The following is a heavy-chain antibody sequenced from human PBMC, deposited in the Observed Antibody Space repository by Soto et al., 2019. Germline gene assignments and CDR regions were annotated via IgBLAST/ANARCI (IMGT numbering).Heavy chain of an antibody. CDR1: GFTISSDY. J-gene: IGHJ4*02. V-gene: IGHV3-53*01. D-gene: IGHD1-7*01. CDR3: AGGGAGTTSFDY. CDR2: IYSAGST. Sequence: EVQLVESGGGLIQPGGSLRLSCAASGFTISSDYMRWVRQAPGKGLEWVSGIYSAGSTYYADYVKDRFTISRDNSRNTLYLQMNSLRAEDTAVYYCAGGGAGTTSFDYWGQETLVTVSS.